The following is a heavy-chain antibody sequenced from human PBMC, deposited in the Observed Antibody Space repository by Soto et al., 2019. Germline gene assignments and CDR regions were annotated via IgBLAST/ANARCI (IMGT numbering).Heavy chain of an antibody. CDR1: GFTFSSYW. J-gene: IGHJ4*02. D-gene: IGHD5-12*01. CDR3: ARVGRRSGSLGY. CDR2: IKQDGSEK. Sequence: GGSLRLSCAASGFTFSSYWMTWVRQAPGKGLEWVANIKQDGSEKYYVDSVKGRFTISRDNAKNSLYLQMNSLIAEATAVYYCARVGRRSGSLGYWGQGTLVTLAS. V-gene: IGHV3-7*01.